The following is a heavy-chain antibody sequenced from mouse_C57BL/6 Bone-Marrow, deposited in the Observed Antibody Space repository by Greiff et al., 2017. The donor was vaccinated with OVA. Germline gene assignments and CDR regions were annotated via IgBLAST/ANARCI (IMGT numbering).Heavy chain of an antibody. CDR3: TTDDYVSFAY. V-gene: IGHV14-4*01. CDR1: GFNIKDDY. CDR2: IDPENGDT. Sequence: DVQLVESGAELVRPGASVKLSCTASGFNIKDDYMHWVKQRPEQGLEWIGWIDPENGDTEYASKFQGKATITADTSSNTAYLQLSSLTSEDTAVYYCTTDDYVSFAYWGQGTLVTVSA. J-gene: IGHJ3*01. D-gene: IGHD2-4*01.